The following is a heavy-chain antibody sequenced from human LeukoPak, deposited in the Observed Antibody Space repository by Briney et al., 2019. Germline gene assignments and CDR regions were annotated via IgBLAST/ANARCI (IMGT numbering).Heavy chain of an antibody. J-gene: IGHJ4*02. V-gene: IGHV3-21*04. CDR2: IASGGTYI. CDR1: GLTFSSYT. D-gene: IGHD3-22*01. CDR3: AKDRLYYYDSSGD. Sequence: SGGSLRLSCSASGLTFSSYTMNWVRQAPGKGLEWVSSIASGGTYIYYADSVKGRFTISRDNSKNTLYLQMNSLRAEDTAVYYCAKDRLYYYDSSGDWGQGTLVTVSS.